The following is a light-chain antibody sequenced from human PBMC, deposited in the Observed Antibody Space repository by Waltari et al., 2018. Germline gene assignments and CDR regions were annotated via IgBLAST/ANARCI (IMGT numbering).Light chain of an antibody. CDR3: QTGGHGTWV. Sequence: QLVLTQSPSASASLGASVKLTCTLSSGHSSNVIAWLQPQPVKGPRYLMKVNSDGSHSKGDEIPDRFSGSSSGAERYLTISSLQAEDEADYYCQTGGHGTWVFGGGTKLTVL. CDR2: VNSDGSH. J-gene: IGLJ3*02. V-gene: IGLV4-69*01. CDR1: SGHSSNV.